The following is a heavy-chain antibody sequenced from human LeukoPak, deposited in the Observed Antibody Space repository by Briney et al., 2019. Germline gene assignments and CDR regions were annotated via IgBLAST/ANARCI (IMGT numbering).Heavy chain of an antibody. CDR2: ISYDGSNK. CDR1: GFTFSSYG. CDR3: AKDSPNCSGGSCYIGWFDP. D-gene: IGHD2-15*01. V-gene: IGHV3-30*18. Sequence: PGVPLRLSCAASGFTFSSYGMHWVRQARGKGLEWVAVISYDGSNKYYADSVKGRFTISRDNSKNTLYLQMNSLRAEDTAVYYCAKDSPNCSGGSCYIGWFDPWGQGTLVTVSS. J-gene: IGHJ5*02.